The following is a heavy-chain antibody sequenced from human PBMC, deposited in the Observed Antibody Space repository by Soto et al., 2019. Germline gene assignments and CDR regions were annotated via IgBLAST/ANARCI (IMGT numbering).Heavy chain of an antibody. CDR3: ASTTVTKVGESDY. V-gene: IGHV1-69*02. CDR1: GGTFSSYT. CDR2: IIPILGIA. D-gene: IGHD4-17*01. Sequence: QVQLVQSGAEVKKPGSSVKVSCKASGGTFSSYTISWVRQAPGQGLEWMGRIIPILGIANYAQKFQGRVTXTXDXSTSTAYRELSSLRSEDTAVYYCASTTVTKVGESDYWGQGTLVTVSS. J-gene: IGHJ4*02.